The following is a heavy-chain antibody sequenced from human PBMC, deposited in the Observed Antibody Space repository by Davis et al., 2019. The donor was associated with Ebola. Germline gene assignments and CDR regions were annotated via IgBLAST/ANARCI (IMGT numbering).Heavy chain of an antibody. CDR2: IWYDGSKK. D-gene: IGHD3-22*01. Sequence: PGGSLRLSCAASGFTFSSYTMLWVRQAPGKGLEWVASIWYDGSKKYYADSAKGRFTVSRDNSKSTLYLEMNTLRAEDTAVYYCARDSWDSSGHGVHWGQGTLVTVSS. V-gene: IGHV3-33*08. J-gene: IGHJ4*02. CDR3: ARDSWDSSGHGVH. CDR1: GFTFSSYT.